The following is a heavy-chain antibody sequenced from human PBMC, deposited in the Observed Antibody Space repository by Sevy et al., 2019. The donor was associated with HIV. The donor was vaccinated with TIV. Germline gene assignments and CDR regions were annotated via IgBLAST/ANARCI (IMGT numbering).Heavy chain of an antibody. D-gene: IGHD1-1*01. V-gene: IGHV3-49*04. J-gene: IGHJ4*02. CDR3: TRWKASQSIFDY. CDR1: GFTFGDYS. CDR2: LKSDVYGGTV. Sequence: GESLKISCTASGFTFGDYSMSWVRQAPGKGLEWVAFLKSDVYGGTVDHAASVRGRFVMSSDDSKTIAYLQMNDLKTEDTGVYYCTRWKASQSIFDYWGQGALVTVSS.